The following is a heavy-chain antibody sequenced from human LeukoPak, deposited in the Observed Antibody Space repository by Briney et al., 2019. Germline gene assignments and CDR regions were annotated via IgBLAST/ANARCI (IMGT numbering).Heavy chain of an antibody. Sequence: GGSLRLSCTASGFTFSSYAMHWVRQAPGKGLEWVAVMSYDGSNKYYADSVKGRFTISRDNSKNTLYLQMNSLRAEDTAVYYCAKWGGVYYFDYWGQGTLVTVSS. V-gene: IGHV3-30*04. CDR3: AKWGGVYYFDY. CDR1: GFTFSSYA. D-gene: IGHD3-16*01. J-gene: IGHJ4*02. CDR2: MSYDGSNK.